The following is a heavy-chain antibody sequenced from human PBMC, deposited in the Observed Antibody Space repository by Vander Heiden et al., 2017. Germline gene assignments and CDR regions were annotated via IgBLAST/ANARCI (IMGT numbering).Heavy chain of an antibody. J-gene: IGHJ4*02. Sequence: EVQLVESGGGLIQPGGSLRLSCAASGFTVSSKFMNWVRQDPGKGLEWVSVIYPGGSTYYADSVKGRFTISRDNSKNTLYLQMNSLRAEDTAVYYCATTLYDIRGYYSGGDYWGQGTLVTVSS. CDR2: IYPGGST. CDR1: GFTVSSKF. D-gene: IGHD3-22*01. CDR3: ATTLYDIRGYYSGGDY. V-gene: IGHV3-53*01.